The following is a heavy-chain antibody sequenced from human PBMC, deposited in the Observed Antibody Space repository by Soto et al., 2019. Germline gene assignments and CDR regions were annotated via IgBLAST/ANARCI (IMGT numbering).Heavy chain of an antibody. V-gene: IGHV1-8*01. J-gene: IGHJ6*02. CDR1: GYTFTSYD. CDR3: ARRGYSSSWYYYYYYGMEV. CDR2: MKPNSGNT. Sequence: QVQLVQSGAEVKKPGASVKVSCKASGYTFTSYDINWVRQATGQGLEWMGWMKPNSGNTGYAQKFQGRVTMTRNTHRSTAYMELPSLRSEDPAVYYCARRGYSSSWYYYYYYGMEVWGQGTTVTVSS. D-gene: IGHD6-13*01.